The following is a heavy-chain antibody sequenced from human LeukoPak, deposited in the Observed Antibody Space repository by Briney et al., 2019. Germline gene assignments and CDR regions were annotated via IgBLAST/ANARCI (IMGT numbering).Heavy chain of an antibody. J-gene: IGHJ6*03. Sequence: GGSLRFSCAASGFTFSSYSMNWVRQAPGKGLEWVSSISSSSSYIYYADSVKGRFTISRDNPKNSLYLQMNSLRAEDTAVYFCAREGYYYMDVWGKGTTVTVSS. CDR3: AREGYYYMDV. CDR1: GFTFSSYS. CDR2: ISSSSSYI. V-gene: IGHV3-21*01.